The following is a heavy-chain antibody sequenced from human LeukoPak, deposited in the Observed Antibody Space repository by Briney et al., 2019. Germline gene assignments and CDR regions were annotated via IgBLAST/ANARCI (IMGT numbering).Heavy chain of an antibody. Sequence: GASVKVFCKASGYTFTSYDINWVRQATGQGLEWMGWMNPNSGNTGYAQKFQGRVTMTRNTSISTAYMELSSLRSEDTAVYYCARVQAPRITIFGVVIRSAWFDPWGQGTLVTVSS. J-gene: IGHJ5*02. CDR1: GYTFTSYD. D-gene: IGHD3-3*01. CDR2: MNPNSGNT. CDR3: ARVQAPRITIFGVVIRSAWFDP. V-gene: IGHV1-8*01.